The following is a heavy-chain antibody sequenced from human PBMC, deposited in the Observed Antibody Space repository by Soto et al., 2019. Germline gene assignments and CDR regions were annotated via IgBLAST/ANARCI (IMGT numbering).Heavy chain of an antibody. CDR1: GFKFEDYN. CDR3: ARETLSYGSALDV. V-gene: IGHV3-43*01. Sequence: LRLSCAASGFKFEDYNMHWVRQAPGKGLEWVSFISWNGGNTFYADSVKGRFTISRDSSKKSVSLQINSLRSEDTALYYCARETLSYGSALDVWGQGTTVTVSS. CDR2: ISWNGGNT. J-gene: IGHJ6*02. D-gene: IGHD3-16*01.